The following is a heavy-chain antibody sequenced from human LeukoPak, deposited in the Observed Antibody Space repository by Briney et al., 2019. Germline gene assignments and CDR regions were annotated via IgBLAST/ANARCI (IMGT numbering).Heavy chain of an antibody. D-gene: IGHD3-9*01. CDR3: ARGRIRYFDYYYGMDV. CDR1: VGSINSYY. Sequence: KPSETLSLTCTVSVGSINSYYWRWVRQPPGKGLEWIGYIYYNGSTNYNPSLKSRVTISVGTSKNQFSLKLRSVTAADTAVYYCARGRIRYFDYYYGMDVWGQGTTVTVSS. V-gene: IGHV4-59*01. J-gene: IGHJ6*02. CDR2: IYYNGST.